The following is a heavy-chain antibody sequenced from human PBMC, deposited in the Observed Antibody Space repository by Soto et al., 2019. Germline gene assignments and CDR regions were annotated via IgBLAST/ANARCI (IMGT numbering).Heavy chain of an antibody. CDR1: GFTFSSYS. Sequence: EVQLVESGGGLVQPGGSLRLSCAASGFTFSSYSMNWVRQAPGKGLEWVSYISSSSSTIYYADSVKGRFTISRDNAKNSLYLQINSLRAEDTAVYYCASAYYYGSGSQAFDPWGQGTLVTVSS. D-gene: IGHD3-10*01. CDR3: ASAYYYGSGSQAFDP. CDR2: ISSSSSTI. V-gene: IGHV3-48*01. J-gene: IGHJ5*02.